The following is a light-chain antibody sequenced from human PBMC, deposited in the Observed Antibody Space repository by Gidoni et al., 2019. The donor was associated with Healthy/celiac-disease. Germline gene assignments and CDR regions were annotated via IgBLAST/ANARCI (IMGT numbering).Light chain of an antibody. Sequence: IVMPQSPATLSVSPGERATLSCRASQSVSSNLSWYQQKPGQAPMLLIYGASTRATGIPSRFSGSGSGTEFTLTISSLQSEDFAVYYCQQYDNCPRTFXQXTKVEIK. V-gene: IGKV3-15*01. CDR3: QQYDNCPRT. CDR2: GAS. CDR1: QSVSSN. J-gene: IGKJ1*01.